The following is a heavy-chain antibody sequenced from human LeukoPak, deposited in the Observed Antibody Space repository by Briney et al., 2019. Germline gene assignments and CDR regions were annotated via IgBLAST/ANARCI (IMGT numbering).Heavy chain of an antibody. D-gene: IGHD5-18*01. CDR2: ISAYNGNT. CDR1: GYTFTSYG. V-gene: IGHV1-18*01. J-gene: IGHJ4*02. Sequence: GAPVKVSCKASGYTFTSYGITWVRQAPGQGLEWMGWISAYNGNTNYAQKLQGRVTMTTDTSTSTAYMELRSLRSDDTAVYYCARDSLAILSDYWGQGTLVTVSS. CDR3: ARDSLAILSDY.